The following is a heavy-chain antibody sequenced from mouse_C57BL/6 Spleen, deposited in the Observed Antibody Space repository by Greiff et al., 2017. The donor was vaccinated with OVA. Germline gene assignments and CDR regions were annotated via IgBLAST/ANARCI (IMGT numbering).Heavy chain of an antibody. CDR3: ATGSSGYYYGSHWYFDV. D-gene: IGHD1-1*01. Sequence: VQGVESGPGLVAPSQSLSITCTVSGFSLTSYAISWVRQPPGKGLEWLGVIWTGGGTNYNSALKSRLSISKDNSKSQVFLKMNSLQTDDTARYYCATGSSGYYYGSHWYFDVWGTGTTVTVSS. V-gene: IGHV2-9-1*01. J-gene: IGHJ1*03. CDR1: GFSLTSYA. CDR2: IWTGGGT.